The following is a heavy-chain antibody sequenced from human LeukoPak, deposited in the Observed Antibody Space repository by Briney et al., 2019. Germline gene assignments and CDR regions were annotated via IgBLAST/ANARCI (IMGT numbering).Heavy chain of an antibody. CDR2: IYYSGST. CDR3: AREHCGGDCYSYYFDY. Sequence: SETLSLTCTVSGGSISSYYWSWIRQPPGKGLEWIGYIYYSGSTNYNPSLKSRVTISVDTSKNQFSLKLSSVTAADTAVYYRAREHCGGDCYSYYFDYWGQGTPVTVSS. CDR1: GGSISSYY. D-gene: IGHD2-21*02. J-gene: IGHJ4*02. V-gene: IGHV4-59*01.